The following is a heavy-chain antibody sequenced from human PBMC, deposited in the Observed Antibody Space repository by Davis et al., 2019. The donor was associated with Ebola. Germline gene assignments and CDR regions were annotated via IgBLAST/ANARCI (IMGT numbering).Heavy chain of an antibody. J-gene: IGHJ5*02. Sequence: GGSLRLSCAASGFTFDDYAMHWVRQAPGKGLEWVAVIWYDGSNKYYADSVKGRFTISRDNFKNTVYLQMDSLRADDTAVYYCATRDTSSNCFGFYPWGQGTLVTISS. D-gene: IGHD6-13*01. CDR1: GFTFDDYA. CDR3: ATRDTSSNCFGFYP. CDR2: IWYDGSNK. V-gene: IGHV3-33*03.